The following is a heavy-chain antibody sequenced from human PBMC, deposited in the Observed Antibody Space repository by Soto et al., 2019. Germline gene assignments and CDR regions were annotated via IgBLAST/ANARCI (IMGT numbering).Heavy chain of an antibody. D-gene: IGHD5-12*01. V-gene: IGHV1-8*01. CDR3: ARGKRDGYNMEMAYYYYGMDV. CDR2: MNPNSGNT. Sequence: ASVKVSCKASGYTFTSYDINWVRQATGQGLEWMGWMNPNSGNTGYAQKFQGRVTMTRNTSISTAYMELSSLRSEDTAVYYCARGKRDGYNMEMAYYYYGMDVWGQGTTVTVSS. J-gene: IGHJ6*02. CDR1: GYTFTSYD.